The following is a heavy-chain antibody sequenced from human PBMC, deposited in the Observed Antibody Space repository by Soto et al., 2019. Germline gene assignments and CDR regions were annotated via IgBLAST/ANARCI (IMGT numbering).Heavy chain of an antibody. CDR2: ISWNRGSI. CDR1: GFTFDDYA. CDR3: AKDRGLVLSFYFDY. Sequence: EVQLVESGGGLVQPGRSLRLSCAASGFTFDDYAMHWVRQAPGKGLEWVSGISWNRGSIGYADSVKGRFTISRDNAKNSLYLQMHSLRAEDTALYYCAKDRGLVLSFYFDYWGQGTLVTVSS. D-gene: IGHD6-19*01. J-gene: IGHJ4*02. V-gene: IGHV3-9*01.